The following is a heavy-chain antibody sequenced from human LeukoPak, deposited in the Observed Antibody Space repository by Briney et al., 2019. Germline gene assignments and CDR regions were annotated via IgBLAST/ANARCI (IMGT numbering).Heavy chain of an antibody. D-gene: IGHD3-10*01. Sequence: GGSLRLSCAVSGFIFSNHYMHWVRHAPGKGLVWVSRINNDGSITIYADSVKGRFTISRDNAKNTLYLQMNSLRAEDTAVYYCVLMVGGGGQGTLVTVSS. V-gene: IGHV3-74*01. CDR3: VLMVGG. J-gene: IGHJ4*02. CDR2: INNDGSIT. CDR1: GFIFSNHY.